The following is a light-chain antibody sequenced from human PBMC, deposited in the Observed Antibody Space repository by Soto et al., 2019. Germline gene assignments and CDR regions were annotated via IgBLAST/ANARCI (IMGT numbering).Light chain of an antibody. CDR3: SSYTSSSTLG. CDR1: SSDVGGYNY. V-gene: IGLV2-14*01. Sequence: QSALTQPASVSGSPGQSITISCTGTSSDVGGYNYVSWYQQHTGKAPKLMIYDVSNRPSGVSNRFSGSKSGNTASLTITWLQAEDEADYYCSSYTSSSTLGFCGGTKLTVL. CDR2: DVS. J-gene: IGLJ3*02.